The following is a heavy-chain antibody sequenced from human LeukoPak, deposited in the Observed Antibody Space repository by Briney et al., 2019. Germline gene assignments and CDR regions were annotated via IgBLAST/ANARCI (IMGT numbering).Heavy chain of an antibody. V-gene: IGHV3-9*01. CDR3: AKDIRRLGELSPSYFDY. D-gene: IGHD3-16*02. CDR2: ISWNSGSI. CDR1: GFTFDDYA. Sequence: GGSLRLSCAASGFTFDDYAMHWVRQAPGKGLEWVSGISWNSGSIGYADSVKGRFTISRDNAKNSLYLQMNSLRAEDTALYYCAKDIRRLGELSPSYFDYWGQGTLVTVSS. J-gene: IGHJ4*02.